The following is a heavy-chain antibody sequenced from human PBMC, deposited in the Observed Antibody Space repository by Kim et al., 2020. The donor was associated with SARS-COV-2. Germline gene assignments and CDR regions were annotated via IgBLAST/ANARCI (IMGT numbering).Heavy chain of an antibody. J-gene: IGHJ6*01. V-gene: IGHV4-34*01. CDR3: ARGNPISHFYYYYYGMDV. D-gene: IGHD3-9*01. Sequence: SETLSLTCAVYGGSFSGYYWSWIRQPPGKGLEWIGEINHSGSTNYNPSLKSRVTISVDTSKNQFSLKLSSVTAADTAVSYCARGNPISHFYYYYYGMDV. CDR1: GGSFSGYY. CDR2: INHSGST.